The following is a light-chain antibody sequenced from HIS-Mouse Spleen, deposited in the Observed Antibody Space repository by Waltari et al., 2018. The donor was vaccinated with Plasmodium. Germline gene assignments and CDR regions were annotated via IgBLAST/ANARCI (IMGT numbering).Light chain of an antibody. CDR2: EGS. CDR3: CSYAGSSTFV. J-gene: IGLJ3*02. V-gene: IGLV2-23*03. Sequence: QSVLTQPASVSGSPGQSITISCTGTSSDVGSYNLVSWYQQHPGKAPKLMIYEGSKRPSGVSKRFAGSKSGNTASLTISGLQAEDEADYYCCSYAGSSTFVFGGGTKLTVL. CDR1: SSDVGSYNL.